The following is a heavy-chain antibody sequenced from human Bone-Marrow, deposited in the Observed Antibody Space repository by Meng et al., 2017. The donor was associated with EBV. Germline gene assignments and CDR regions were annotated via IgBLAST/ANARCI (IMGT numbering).Heavy chain of an antibody. CDR1: GGSIRSSNW. CDR2: IYHSGRT. V-gene: IGHV4-4*02. D-gene: IGHD1-26*01. CDR3: ARDLRETSGTFPFDY. Sequence: QGQRQESGPGLLKPMGTLSLTCVVSGGSIRSSNWWSWVRQPPGKGLEWIGEIYHSGRTNYNPSLKSRVTISVDKSKNQLSLKLSSVTAADTAVYYCARDLRETSGTFPFDYWGQGTLVTVSS. J-gene: IGHJ4*02.